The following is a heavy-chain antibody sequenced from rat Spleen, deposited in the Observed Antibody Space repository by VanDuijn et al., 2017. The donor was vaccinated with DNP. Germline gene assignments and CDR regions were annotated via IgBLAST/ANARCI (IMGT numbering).Heavy chain of an antibody. J-gene: IGHJ4*01. CDR2: IWNNGGT. CDR3: ASTLVNYGTYGYYAMDA. CDR1: GFSLTSNN. Sequence: QVQLKESGPGLVQPSQTLSLTCTVAGFSLTSNNVHWLRQPPGKGLEWMGVIWNNGGTRYNAVFKSRLSISKDTSKSQVFLKMNSLQTEDTATYYCASTLVNYGTYGYYAMDAWGQGTSVTVSS. V-gene: IGHV2-41*01. D-gene: IGHD1-3*01.